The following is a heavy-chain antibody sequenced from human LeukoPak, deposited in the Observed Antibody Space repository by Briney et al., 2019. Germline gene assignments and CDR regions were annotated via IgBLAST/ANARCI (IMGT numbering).Heavy chain of an antibody. CDR1: GFTFSNYG. Sequence: GGSLRLSCAASGFTFSNYGMHWVRQAPGKGLERVAVIWHDGSNKYYGDSVKGRFTISRDNSKNTLYLQMNSLRAEDTAVYYCARGRRWLQLAFDYWGQGTLVTVSS. V-gene: IGHV3-33*01. J-gene: IGHJ4*02. CDR3: ARGRRWLQLAFDY. CDR2: IWHDGSNK. D-gene: IGHD5-24*01.